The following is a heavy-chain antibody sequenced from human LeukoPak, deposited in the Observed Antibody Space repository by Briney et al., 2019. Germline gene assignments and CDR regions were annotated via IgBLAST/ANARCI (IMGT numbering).Heavy chain of an antibody. CDR3: TTGPFDYYGSASYLANGMDV. V-gene: IGHV3-15*01. D-gene: IGHD3-10*01. CDR1: GFTFSHAW. Sequence: PGGSLRLSCAASGFTFSHAWMSWVRQAPGKGLEWVGRIKSKTDGGTTDYTAPVKGRFTISRDDSKNTLYLQMNSLKTEDTAVYYCTTGPFDYYGSASYLANGMDVWGQGTTVTVSS. J-gene: IGHJ6*02. CDR2: IKSKTDGGTT.